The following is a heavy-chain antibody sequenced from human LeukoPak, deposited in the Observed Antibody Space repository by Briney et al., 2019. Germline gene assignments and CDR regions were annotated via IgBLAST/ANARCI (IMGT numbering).Heavy chain of an antibody. D-gene: IGHD6-6*01. CDR3: AKYTGVAARRGDFFDY. J-gene: IGHJ4*02. CDR1: GFTFSSYG. Sequence: GGSLRLSCAASGFTFSSYGMHWVRQAPGKGLEWVAVIWYDGSNKYYADSVKGRFTISRDNSKNTLYLQMNSLRAEDTAVYYCAKYTGVAARRGDFFDYWGQGTLVTVSS. CDR2: IWYDGSNK. V-gene: IGHV3-33*06.